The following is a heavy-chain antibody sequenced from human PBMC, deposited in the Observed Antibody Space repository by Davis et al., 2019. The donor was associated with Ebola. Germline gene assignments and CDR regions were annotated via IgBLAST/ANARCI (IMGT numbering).Heavy chain of an antibody. J-gene: IGHJ4*02. V-gene: IGHV1-18*01. D-gene: IGHD1-1*01. CDR2: ISAYNGHT. CDR3: ARAQFPTTSDH. CDR1: GYTFTSYG. Sequence: ASVKVSCKASGYTFTSYGISWVRQAPGQGLEWMGWISAYNGHTNYAQNLQGRLTMTTATSTATASMELRGLTSDDTAVYYCARAQFPTTSDHWGQGTLVTVSS.